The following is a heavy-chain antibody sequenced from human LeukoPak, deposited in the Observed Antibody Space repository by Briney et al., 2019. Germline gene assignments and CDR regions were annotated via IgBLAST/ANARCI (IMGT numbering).Heavy chain of an antibody. J-gene: IGHJ6*02. CDR2: IWYDGSNK. CDR1: GFTFSSYG. CDR3: ARGKLHPGLLRFLEWSPYYYYYGMDV. Sequence: PGRSLRLSCAASGFTFSSYGMHWVRQAPGKGLEWVAVIWYDGSNKYYADSVKGRFTISRDNSKNTLYPQMNSLRAEDTAVYYCARGKLHPGLLRFLEWSPYYYYYGMDVWGQGTTVTVSS. V-gene: IGHV3-33*01. D-gene: IGHD3-3*01.